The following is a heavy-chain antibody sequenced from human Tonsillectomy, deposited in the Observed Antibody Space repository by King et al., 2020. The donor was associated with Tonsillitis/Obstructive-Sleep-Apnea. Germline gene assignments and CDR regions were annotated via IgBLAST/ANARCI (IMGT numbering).Heavy chain of an antibody. CDR3: AKGYRAFDY. J-gene: IGHJ4*02. Sequence: VQLVESGGGLVQPGRSLRLSCAASGFTFDDYAMHWVRKAPGKGLEWVSGISWNSGSIGYADSVKGRFTISRDNAKNSLYLQMNSLRAEDTALYYCAKGYRAFDYWGQGTLVTVSS. CDR1: GFTFDDYA. CDR2: ISWNSGSI. D-gene: IGHD5-12*01. V-gene: IGHV3-9*01.